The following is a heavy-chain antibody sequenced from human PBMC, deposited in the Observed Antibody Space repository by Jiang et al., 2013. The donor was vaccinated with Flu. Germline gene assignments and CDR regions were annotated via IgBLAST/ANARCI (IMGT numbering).Heavy chain of an antibody. Sequence: PGLVKPSQTLSLTCTVSGGSISSGGYYWSWIRQHPGKGLEWIGYIYYSGSTYYNPSLKSRVTISVDTSKNQFSLKLSSVTAADTAVYYCASVYYDSSGYYYNYFDYWGQGTLVTVSS. CDR2: IYYSGST. V-gene: IGHV4-31*03. D-gene: IGHD3-22*01. CDR1: GGSISSGGYY. CDR3: ASVYYDSSGYYYNYFDY. J-gene: IGHJ4*02.